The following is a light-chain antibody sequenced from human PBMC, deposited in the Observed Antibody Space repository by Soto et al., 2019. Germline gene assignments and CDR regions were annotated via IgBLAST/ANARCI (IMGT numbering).Light chain of an antibody. J-gene: IGKJ2*01. CDR2: DAS. CDR3: QQYNSYSYT. V-gene: IGKV1-5*01. CDR1: QSISSW. Sequence: DIQMTQSPSTLSASVGDRVTITCRASQSISSWLAWYQQKPGKAPKLLIYDASSLESGVPSRFSGSGSGTEFNLTISSLQPDDFATYYCQQYNSYSYTFGHGTKLEIK.